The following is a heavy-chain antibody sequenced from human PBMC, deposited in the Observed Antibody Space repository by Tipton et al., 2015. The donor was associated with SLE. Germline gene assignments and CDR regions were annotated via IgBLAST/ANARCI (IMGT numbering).Heavy chain of an antibody. D-gene: IGHD3-10*01. V-gene: IGHV4-39*01. Sequence: TLSLTCTVSGGSISSGSYYWSWIRQPPGKGLEWIGCYYYSGSAAYNPTLKSRVTISVDTSKDQFSLSRPTVTAADAAVYYCARGVSGYFPYCYMDVWGRGTTVTISS. J-gene: IGHJ6*03. CDR1: GGSISSGSYY. CDR3: ARGVSGYFPYCYMDV. CDR2: YYYSGSA.